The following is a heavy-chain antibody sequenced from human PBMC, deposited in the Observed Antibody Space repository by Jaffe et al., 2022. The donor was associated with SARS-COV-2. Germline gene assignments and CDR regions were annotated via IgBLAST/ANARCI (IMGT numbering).Heavy chain of an antibody. CDR1: GFTFSSYA. CDR2: ISSNGGST. Sequence: EVQLVESGGGLVQPGGSLRLSCAASGFTFSSYAMHWVRQAPGKGLEYVSAISSNGGSTYYANSVKGRFTISRDNSKNTLYLQMGSLRAEDMAVYYCARGEVDYYDSSGTQWGAFDIWGQGTMVTVSS. J-gene: IGHJ3*02. D-gene: IGHD3-22*01. CDR3: ARGEVDYYDSSGTQWGAFDI. V-gene: IGHV3-64*01.